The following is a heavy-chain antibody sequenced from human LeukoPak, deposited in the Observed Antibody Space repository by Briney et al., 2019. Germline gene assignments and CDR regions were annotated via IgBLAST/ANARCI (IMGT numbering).Heavy chain of an antibody. Sequence: PGGSLRLSCTTSEFSFRTYAMTWVRQAPGKGLEWVPTISVDDQGSTYYTDSVKGRFTISRDTSQNTLSLQMNSLRGEDTAVYYCARCLLYLWNRNFYYYMDVWGKGTTVTVSS. V-gene: IGHV3-23*01. CDR1: EFSFRTYA. D-gene: IGHD2-8*01. CDR2: ISVDDQGST. CDR3: ARCLLYLWNRNFYYYMDV. J-gene: IGHJ6*03.